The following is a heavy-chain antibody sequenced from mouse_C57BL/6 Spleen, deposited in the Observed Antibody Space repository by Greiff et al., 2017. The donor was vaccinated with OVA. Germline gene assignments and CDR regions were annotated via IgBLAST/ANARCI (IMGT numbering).Heavy chain of an antibody. J-gene: IGHJ1*03. V-gene: IGHV3-1*01. Sequence: VQLKESGPGMVKPSQSLSLTCTVTGYSITSGYDWHWIRHFPGNKLGWMGYISYSGSTNYNPSLKSRISITHDTSKNHFFLKLNSVTTEDTATYYCARGWYFDVWGTGTTVTVSS. CDR2: ISYSGST. CDR1: GYSITSGYD. CDR3: ARGWYFDV.